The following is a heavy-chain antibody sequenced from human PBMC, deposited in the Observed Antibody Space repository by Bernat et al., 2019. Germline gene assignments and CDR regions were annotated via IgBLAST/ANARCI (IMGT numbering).Heavy chain of an antibody. V-gene: IGHV4-39*01. CDR1: GGSISSSSYF. Sequence: QLQLQESGPGLVKPSETLSLTCTVSGGSISSSSYFWGWIRQPPGKGLEWIGSLYYGGSTYYNPSLKCRVTISLDTSKNQFSLNLSSVTAADTAVYYCARQLLGLLRDFDYWGQGTLVTVSS. CDR2: LYYGGST. CDR3: ARQLLGLLRDFDY. D-gene: IGHD3-16*01. J-gene: IGHJ4*02.